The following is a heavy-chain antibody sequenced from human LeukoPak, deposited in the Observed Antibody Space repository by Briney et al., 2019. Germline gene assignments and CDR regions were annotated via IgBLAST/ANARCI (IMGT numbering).Heavy chain of an antibody. V-gene: IGHV3-30-3*01. J-gene: IGHJ4*02. CDR1: GFTFSSYA. Sequence: GGSLRLSCAASGFTFSSYAMHWVRQAPGKGLEWVAVISYDGSNKYYADSVKGRFTISRDNSKNTLYLQMNSLRAEDTAVYYCARDNYYGSSGYYYWGQGTLVTVSS. D-gene: IGHD3-22*01. CDR3: ARDNYYGSSGYYY. CDR2: ISYDGSNK.